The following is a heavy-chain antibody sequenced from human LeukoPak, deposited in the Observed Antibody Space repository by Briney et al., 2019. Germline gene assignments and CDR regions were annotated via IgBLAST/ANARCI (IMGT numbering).Heavy chain of an antibody. Sequence: GGSLRLSCAASGFTFSSYWMHWVRHAPGKGLVWVSRINSDGSSTSYADSVKGRFTISRDNAKNTLYLQMNSLRAEDAAVYYCARDDDYGDYADYWGQGTLVTVSS. CDR1: GFTFSSYW. J-gene: IGHJ4*02. CDR2: INSDGSST. D-gene: IGHD4-17*01. V-gene: IGHV3-74*01. CDR3: ARDDDYGDYADY.